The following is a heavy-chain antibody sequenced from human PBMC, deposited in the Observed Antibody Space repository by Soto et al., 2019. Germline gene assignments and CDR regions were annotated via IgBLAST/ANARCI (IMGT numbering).Heavy chain of an antibody. V-gene: IGHV4-30-4*01. D-gene: IGHD1-7*01. Sequence: QVQLQESGPGLVKPSQTLSLTCTVSGGSISSGNYSWSWIRQPPGKGLEWIVFISYSWSTYYNASLKSRFTISVATSQYQFSLNLNSLTAADTAVYYCDTMGTSATGRYYFDYWCQGTLVTVSS. J-gene: IGHJ4*02. CDR1: GGSISSGNYS. CDR2: ISYSWST. CDR3: DTMGTSATGRYYFDY.